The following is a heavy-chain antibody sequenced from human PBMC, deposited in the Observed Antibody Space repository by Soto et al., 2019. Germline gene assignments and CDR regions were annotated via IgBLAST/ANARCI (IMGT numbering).Heavy chain of an antibody. CDR1: RFSFSTYA. CDR2: ISGSGGST. D-gene: IGHD3-16*02. J-gene: IGHJ4*02. CDR3: AKDIGSSDYDYVWGSYRYTPALDY. Sequence: PGGSLRLSCAASRFSFSTYAMSWVRQAPGKGLELVSAISGSGGSTYYADSVKGRFTISRDNSKNTLYLQMNSLRAEDTAVYYCAKDIGSSDYDYVWGSYRYTPALDYWGQGTLVTVSS. V-gene: IGHV3-23*01.